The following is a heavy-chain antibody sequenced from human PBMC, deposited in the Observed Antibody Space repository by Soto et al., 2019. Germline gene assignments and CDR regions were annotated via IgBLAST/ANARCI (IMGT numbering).Heavy chain of an antibody. V-gene: IGHV4-39*01. Sequence: QLQLQESGPGLVKPSETLSLTCTVSGGSISSSSYYWGWIRQPPGKGLEWIGSIYYSGSTYYNPSLKSRVTISVDTSKNQFSLKLSSVTAADTAVYYCARHGAGYCSGGSCYSAFDIWGQGTMVTVSS. CDR3: ARHGAGYCSGGSCYSAFDI. J-gene: IGHJ3*02. CDR2: IYYSGST. D-gene: IGHD2-15*01. CDR1: GGSISSSSYY.